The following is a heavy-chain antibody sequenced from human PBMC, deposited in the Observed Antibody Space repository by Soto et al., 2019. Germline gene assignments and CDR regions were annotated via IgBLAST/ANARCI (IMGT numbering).Heavy chain of an antibody. D-gene: IGHD6-13*01. CDR1: GYTFTSYA. V-gene: IGHV1-3*01. Sequence: ASVNVSCKAAGYTFTSYAMHWVRQAPGQRLEWMGWINAGNGNTKYSQKFQGRVTITRDTSASTAYMELSSLRSEDTAVYYCARVPLGIAAAGGRPGAFDIWGQGTMVTVSS. CDR3: ARVPLGIAAAGGRPGAFDI. J-gene: IGHJ3*02. CDR2: INAGNGNT.